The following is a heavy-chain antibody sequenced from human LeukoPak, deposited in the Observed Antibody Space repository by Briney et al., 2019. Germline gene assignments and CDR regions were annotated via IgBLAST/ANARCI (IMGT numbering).Heavy chain of an antibody. CDR2: IWYDGSDK. V-gene: IGHV3-33*01. CDR3: ARAPYDFQTNWFDP. Sequence: HGGSLRLSCAASGFTFSTFAMHWVRQAPGKGLEWVAVIWYDGSDKYYADSVKGRFTISRDNAKNSLYLQMNSLRAEDTAVYYCARAPYDFQTNWFDPWAREPWSPSPQ. J-gene: IGHJ5*02. CDR1: GFTFSTFA. D-gene: IGHD3-3*01.